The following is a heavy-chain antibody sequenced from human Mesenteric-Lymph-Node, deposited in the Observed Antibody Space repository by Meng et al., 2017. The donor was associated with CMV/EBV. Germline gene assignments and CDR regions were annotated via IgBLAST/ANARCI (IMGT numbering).Heavy chain of an antibody. J-gene: IGHJ3*02. CDR2: INPILGIA. Sequence: SVKVSCKASGYTFTGYYMHWVRQAPGQGLEWMGWINPILGIANYAQKFQGRVTITADKSTSTAYMELSSLRSEDTAVYYCARGGDIVVVPAAGEAHGAFDIWGQGTMVTVSS. V-gene: IGHV1-69*10. CDR3: ARGGDIVVVPAAGEAHGAFDI. CDR1: GYTFTGYY. D-gene: IGHD2-2*01.